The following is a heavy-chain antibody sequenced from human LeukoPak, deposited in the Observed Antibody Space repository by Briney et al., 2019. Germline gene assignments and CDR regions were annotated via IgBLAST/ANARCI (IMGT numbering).Heavy chain of an antibody. CDR1: GYTFTGYY. Sequence: ASVKVSCKASGYTFTGYYMHWVRQAPGQGLEWMGWISPNSGGTNYAQKFQGRVTMTRDTSISTAYMELSRLRSDDTAVYYCARDKSGSSGWYSYFDYWGQGTLVTVSS. D-gene: IGHD6-19*01. V-gene: IGHV1-2*02. CDR2: ISPNSGGT. J-gene: IGHJ4*02. CDR3: ARDKSGSSGWYSYFDY.